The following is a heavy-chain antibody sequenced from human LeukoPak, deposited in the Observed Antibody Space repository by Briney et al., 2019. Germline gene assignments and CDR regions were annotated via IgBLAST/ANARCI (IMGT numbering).Heavy chain of an antibody. Sequence: ASVKVSCKVSGYTLTELSMHWVRQAPGKRLEWMGGFDPEDGETIYAQKCQVRVTMTDDTSTDTAYMELSSLRSEDTAVYDCATGVSSGWYYRFDPWGQGTLVTVSS. D-gene: IGHD6-19*01. J-gene: IGHJ5*02. CDR3: ATGVSSGWYYRFDP. V-gene: IGHV1-24*01. CDR1: GYTLTELS. CDR2: FDPEDGET.